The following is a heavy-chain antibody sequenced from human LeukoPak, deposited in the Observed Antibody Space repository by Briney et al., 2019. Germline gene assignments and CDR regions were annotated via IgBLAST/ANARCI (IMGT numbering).Heavy chain of an antibody. D-gene: IGHD6-19*01. Sequence: GASVKVSCKASGYTFSSYRISWVRQAPGQGLEWMGWLSAYNGNTNYAQKLQGRVTMTTDTSTSTAYMELRSLRSDDTAVYYCARDRVKHSSGRSPLRNDAFDIWGQGTMVTVSS. V-gene: IGHV1-18*01. CDR2: LSAYNGNT. CDR1: GYTFSSYR. J-gene: IGHJ3*02. CDR3: ARDRVKHSSGRSPLRNDAFDI.